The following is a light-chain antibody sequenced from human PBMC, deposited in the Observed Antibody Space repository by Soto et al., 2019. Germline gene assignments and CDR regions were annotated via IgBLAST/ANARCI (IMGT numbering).Light chain of an antibody. Sequence: EIVLTQSPGTLSLSPGERATLSCRASQSVDINLAWYLQYPGQAPRLVIYGASTRATGIPARYSGSGSGTEFTLTISGLQSEDSALYYCHQYNNWPQTFGQGTKVDIK. CDR1: QSVDIN. V-gene: IGKV3-15*01. J-gene: IGKJ1*01. CDR2: GAS. CDR3: HQYNNWPQT.